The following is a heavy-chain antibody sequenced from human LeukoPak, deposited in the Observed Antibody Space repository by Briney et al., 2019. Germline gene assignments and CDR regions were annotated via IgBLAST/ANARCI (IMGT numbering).Heavy chain of an antibody. CDR3: ARGSPGYGAYVS. D-gene: IGHD5-12*01. Sequence: HPGGSLRLSCAASGFTFSTYWMTWVRQAPGKGLEWVANIKEDGSREYYVDSVKGRFTISRDNAKNSLYLQMDSLTAEDTAVYYCARGSPGYGAYVSWGQGTLVSVSS. CDR1: GFTFSTYW. V-gene: IGHV3-7*01. CDR2: IKEDGSRE. J-gene: IGHJ1*01.